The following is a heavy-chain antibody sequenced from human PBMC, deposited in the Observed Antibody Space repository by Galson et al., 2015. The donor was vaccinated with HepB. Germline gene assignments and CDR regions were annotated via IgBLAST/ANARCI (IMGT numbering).Heavy chain of an antibody. D-gene: IGHD5-18*01. CDR2: ITGKGDGT. CDR1: GFAFDTHA. Sequence: SLRLSCAASGFAFDTHAMSWVRQAPGRGLEWISGITGKGDGTIYDDSAKGRVTVSNDNSNNMLYLQMNSLRAEDAGLYFCAKGYGLFDSWGQGILVTVSS. CDR3: AKGYGLFDS. J-gene: IGHJ5*01. V-gene: IGHV3-23*01.